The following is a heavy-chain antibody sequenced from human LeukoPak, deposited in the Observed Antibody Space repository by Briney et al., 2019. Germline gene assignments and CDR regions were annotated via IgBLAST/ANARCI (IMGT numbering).Heavy chain of an antibody. V-gene: IGHV7-4-1*02. CDR1: GYTFTSYA. CDR3: ARGFYDSSGCIDY. J-gene: IGHJ4*02. D-gene: IGHD3-22*01. Sequence: GASVTVSCTASGYTFTSYAMNWVRQAPGQGLEWMGWINTNTRNPTYAQGFTGRFVFSLDTSVSTTYLQISSLKAEDTAVYYCARGFYDSSGCIDYWGQGTLVTVSS. CDR2: INTNTRNP.